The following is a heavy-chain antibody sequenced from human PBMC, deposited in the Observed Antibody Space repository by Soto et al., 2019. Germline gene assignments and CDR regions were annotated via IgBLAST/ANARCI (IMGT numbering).Heavy chain of an antibody. CDR1: GFTFSSYA. Sequence: QVQLVESGGGVVQPGTSLRLSCAASGFTFSSYAMHWVRQAPGKGLEWVAVISYDGYNKYYADSVKGRFTISRDNSKKTRYLQMNRLRAEDTAVYYCARGPYCSGGTCFGSQSAFDIWGQGTMVTVSS. CDR2: ISYDGYNK. CDR3: ARGPYCSGGTCFGSQSAFDI. V-gene: IGHV3-30-3*01. D-gene: IGHD2-15*01. J-gene: IGHJ3*02.